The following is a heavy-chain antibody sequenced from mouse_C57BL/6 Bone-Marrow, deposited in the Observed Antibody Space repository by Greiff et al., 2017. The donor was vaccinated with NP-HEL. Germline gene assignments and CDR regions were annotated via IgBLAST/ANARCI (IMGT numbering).Heavy chain of an antibody. Sequence: EVKVVESGGGLVKPGGSLKLSCAASGFTFSDYGMHWVRQAPEKGLEWVAYISSGSSTFYYADTVKGRFTISRDNAKNTLFLQMTSLRSEDTAMYYCARSSITTVVDWYFDVWGTGTTVTVSS. CDR1: GFTFSDYG. D-gene: IGHD1-1*01. CDR2: ISSGSSTF. J-gene: IGHJ1*03. V-gene: IGHV5-17*01. CDR3: ARSSITTVVDWYFDV.